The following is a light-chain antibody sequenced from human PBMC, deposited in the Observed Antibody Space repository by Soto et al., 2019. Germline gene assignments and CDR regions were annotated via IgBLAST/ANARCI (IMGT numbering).Light chain of an antibody. Sequence: EIVLTQSPGTLSLSPGERATLCCRSSQSVSNNYLAWYQQKPGQAPRLLIYDASTRATGIPARFSGSGSGTEFTLTISSLQSEDFAVYYCQQYNDWQWTFGQGTKVE. CDR1: QSVSNN. CDR2: DAS. V-gene: IGKV3-15*01. CDR3: QQYNDWQWT. J-gene: IGKJ1*01.